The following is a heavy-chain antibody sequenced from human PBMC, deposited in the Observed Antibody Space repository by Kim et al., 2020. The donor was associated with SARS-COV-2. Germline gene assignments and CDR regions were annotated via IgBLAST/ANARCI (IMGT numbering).Heavy chain of an antibody. D-gene: IGHD6-19*01. CDR1: GFAVYRFA. V-gene: IGHV3-23*01. Sequence: GGSLRLSCAASGFAVYRFAMNWVRQAPGKVLEWISAITNNNGKTYYQDSVKGRFTISRDESKNIVYLHMSSLRVEDTAVYYCAKDHPSPGWPTFGDWGQG. J-gene: IGHJ4*02. CDR3: AKDHPSPGWPTFGD. CDR2: ITNNNGKT.